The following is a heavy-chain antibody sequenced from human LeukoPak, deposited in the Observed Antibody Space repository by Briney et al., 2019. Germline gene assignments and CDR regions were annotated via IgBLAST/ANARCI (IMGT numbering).Heavy chain of an antibody. CDR3: ARDMVVVISATYYYYGMDV. CDR2: ISSSGSTI. V-gene: IGHV3-11*01. Sequence: GGSLRLSCAASGFTFSDYYMSWIRQAPGKGLEWVPYISSSGSTIYYADSVKGRFTISRDNAKNSLYLQMNSLRAEDTAVYYCARDMVVVISATYYYYGMDVWGQGTTVTVSS. J-gene: IGHJ6*02. CDR1: GFTFSDYY. D-gene: IGHD3-22*01.